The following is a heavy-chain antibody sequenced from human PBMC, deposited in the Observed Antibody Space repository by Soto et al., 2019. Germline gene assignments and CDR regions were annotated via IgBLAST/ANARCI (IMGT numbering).Heavy chain of an antibody. V-gene: IGHV3-74*01. Sequence: EVQLVESGGGLVQPGGSLRLSCAASGFTFSSYWMHWVRQAPGKGLVWVSRINSDGSSTSYADSVKGRFTISRDNAKNTLYLQMNSLRAEDTAVYYCARASYYDYIWGSYTREGSSLPDCWGQGTLVTVSS. J-gene: IGHJ4*02. D-gene: IGHD3-16*01. CDR3: ARASYYDYIWGSYTREGSSLPDC. CDR1: GFTFSSYW. CDR2: INSDGSST.